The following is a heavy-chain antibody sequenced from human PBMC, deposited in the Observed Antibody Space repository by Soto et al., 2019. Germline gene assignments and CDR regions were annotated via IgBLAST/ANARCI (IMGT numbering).Heavy chain of an antibody. J-gene: IGHJ3*02. Sequence: EVQLVQSGAEVKKPGESLRISCKGSGYSFTDFWINWVRQMPGKGLERMGRIDPRDSYTNFNPSCQGHVTISVDKSIPAAYPLSSSPDASDTALYYCARSGSIGLFTLMAFDIWGQGTMVTVSS. CDR1: GYSFTDFW. D-gene: IGHD6-19*01. CDR3: ARSGSIGLFTLMAFDI. CDR2: IDPRDSYT. V-gene: IGHV5-10-1*03.